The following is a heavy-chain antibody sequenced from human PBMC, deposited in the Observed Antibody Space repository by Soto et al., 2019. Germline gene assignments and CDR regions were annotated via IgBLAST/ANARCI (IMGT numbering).Heavy chain of an antibody. CDR1: GFTFDDYA. J-gene: IGHJ6*02. V-gene: IGHV3-9*01. CDR3: AKDMRGSGSYYIYGMDV. D-gene: IGHD3-10*01. Sequence: GGSLRLSCAASGFTFDDYAMHWVRQAPGKGLEWVSGISWNSGSIGYADSVKGRFTISRDNAKNSLYLQMNSLRDEDTAAYYCAKDMRGSGSYYIYGMDVWGQGTTVTVSS. CDR2: ISWNSGSI.